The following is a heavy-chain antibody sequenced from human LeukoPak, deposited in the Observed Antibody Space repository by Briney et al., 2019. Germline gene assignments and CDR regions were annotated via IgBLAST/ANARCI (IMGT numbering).Heavy chain of an antibody. Sequence: PGGSLRLSCAASGFTFSSYGMHWGRQAPGKGLGWVAVISYDGSNKYYADSVKGRFTISRDNSKNTLYLQMNSLRAEDTAVYYCAKNLDYYDFDAFDIWGQGTMVTVSS. D-gene: IGHD3-22*01. CDR1: GFTFSSYG. CDR2: ISYDGSNK. CDR3: AKNLDYYDFDAFDI. J-gene: IGHJ3*02. V-gene: IGHV3-30*18.